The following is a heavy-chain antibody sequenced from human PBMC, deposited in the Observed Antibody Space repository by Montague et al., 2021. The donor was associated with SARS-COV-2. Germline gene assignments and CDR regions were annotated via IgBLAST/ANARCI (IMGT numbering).Heavy chain of an antibody. Sequence: TLSLTCTVPGGSISSGSYYWSWIRQPAGKGLEWIGRIYTSGSTNYDPSLKSRVTISVDTSKNQFSLKLSSVTAADTAVYYCAREWELLQNWFDPWGQGTLVTVSS. J-gene: IGHJ5*02. CDR2: IYTSGST. CDR3: AREWELLQNWFDP. D-gene: IGHD1-26*01. CDR1: GGSISSGSYY. V-gene: IGHV4-61*02.